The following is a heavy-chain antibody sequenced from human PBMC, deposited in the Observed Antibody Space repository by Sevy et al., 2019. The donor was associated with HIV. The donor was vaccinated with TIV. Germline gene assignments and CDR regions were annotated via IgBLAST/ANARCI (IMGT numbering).Heavy chain of an antibody. Sequence: GGSLRLSCETSGFLFSDYWMYWVRQAPGKGLEWVANIKQDGSDAFYGDSVKGRVTISRDNAKSSLSLQMESLRVDDTAVYYCAKGRYPRARTLVGLHLWGQGTTVTVSS. D-gene: IGHD3-9*01. V-gene: IGHV3-7*03. CDR1: GFLFSDYW. CDR2: IKQDGSDA. CDR3: AKGRYPRARTLVGLHL. J-gene: IGHJ6*02.